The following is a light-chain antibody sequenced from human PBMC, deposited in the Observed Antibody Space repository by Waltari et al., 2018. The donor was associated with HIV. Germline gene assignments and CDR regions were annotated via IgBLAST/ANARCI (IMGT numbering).Light chain of an antibody. CDR3: RSYARNSPCL. CDR1: ASDFGDYNY. CDR2: DVS. J-gene: IGLJ3*02. Sequence: QSVLTQPASVSGAPGHSVTISCTGTASDFGDYNYVSWYQQHPGKAPKLLIYDVSHRPSGISQRFSRSRSGTTASLTISGLQADDEADYYCRSYARNSPCLFGGGTKLSVL. V-gene: IGLV2-14*03.